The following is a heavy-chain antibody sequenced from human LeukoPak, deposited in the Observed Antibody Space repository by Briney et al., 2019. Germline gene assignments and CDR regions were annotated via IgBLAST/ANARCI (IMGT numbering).Heavy chain of an antibody. CDR2: IYSGGDT. D-gene: IGHD3-9*01. CDR1: GFTVSNNY. Sequence: GRSLRLSCAASGFTVSNNYMNWVRQAPGKGLEWVSVIYSGGDTFYSDSVKGRFTISRDNSKNTLYLQMNNLRAEDTAVYYCARHYDILTGPRPYGMDVWGQGTTVTVSS. CDR3: ARHYDILTGPRPYGMDV. J-gene: IGHJ6*02. V-gene: IGHV3-66*04.